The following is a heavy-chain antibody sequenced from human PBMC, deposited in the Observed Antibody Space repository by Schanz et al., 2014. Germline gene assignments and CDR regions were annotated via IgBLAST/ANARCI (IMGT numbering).Heavy chain of an antibody. CDR1: GGSVSSGGDY. J-gene: IGHJ4*02. V-gene: IGHV4-61*08. CDR2: IYHTGST. Sequence: QVQLQESGPGLVKPSQTLSLTCTVSGGSVSSGGDYWSWIRQPPGKGLEWIGEIYHTGSTNYNPSLKSRVTISVDTSKNQFSLKLSAVTAADTAVYYCARDAADFYDILTEEDYWGQGTLVTVSS. D-gene: IGHD3-9*01. CDR3: ARDAADFYDILTEEDY.